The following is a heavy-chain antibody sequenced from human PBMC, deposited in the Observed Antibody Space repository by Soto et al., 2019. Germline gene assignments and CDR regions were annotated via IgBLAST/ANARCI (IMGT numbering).Heavy chain of an antibody. CDR1: GFTFSSYG. V-gene: IGHV3-30*18. CDR2: ISYDGSNK. Sequence: PGGSLRLSCAASGFTFSSYGMHWVRQAPGKGLEWVAVISYDGSNKYYADSVKGRFTISRDNSKNTLYLQMNSLRAEDTAVYYCAKDSSIAARLYGMDVWGQGATVTVSS. D-gene: IGHD6-6*01. J-gene: IGHJ6*02. CDR3: AKDSSIAARLYGMDV.